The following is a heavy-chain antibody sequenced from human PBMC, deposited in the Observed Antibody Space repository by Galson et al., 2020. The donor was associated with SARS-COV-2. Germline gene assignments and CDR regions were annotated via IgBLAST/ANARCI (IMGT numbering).Heavy chain of an antibody. D-gene: IGHD2-15*01. Sequence: GGSLRLSCPASGFTFSSYSMNWVRQAPGKGLEWVSSISSSSSYIYYADSVKGRFTISRDNAKNSLYLQMNSLRAEDTAVYYCARDFPGSCYFARCRNFDYWGQGTLVTVSS. CDR2: ISSSSSYI. CDR3: ARDFPGSCYFARCRNFDY. V-gene: IGHV3-21*01. CDR1: GFTFSSYS. J-gene: IGHJ4*02.